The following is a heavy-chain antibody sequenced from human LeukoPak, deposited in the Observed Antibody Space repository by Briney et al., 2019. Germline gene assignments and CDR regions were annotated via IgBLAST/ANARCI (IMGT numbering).Heavy chain of an antibody. CDR3: AKDLGPVALNGGDY. V-gene: IGHV3-30*02. CDR2: IRYDGSNK. J-gene: IGHJ4*02. CDR1: GFTFSSYG. Sequence: GGSLRLSCAASGFTFSSYGMHWVRQAPGKGLEWVSFIRYDGSNKYYADSVKGRFTISRDNSKNTLYLQMNSLRPDDTAVYYCAKDLGPVALNGGDYWGQGTLVTVSS. D-gene: IGHD6-19*01.